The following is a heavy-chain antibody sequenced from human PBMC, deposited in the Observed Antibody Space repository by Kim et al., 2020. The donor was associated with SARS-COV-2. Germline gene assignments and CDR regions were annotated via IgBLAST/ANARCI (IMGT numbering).Heavy chain of an antibody. CDR3: AKPYYGLGSYRKYFDY. V-gene: IGHV3-23*01. J-gene: IGHJ4*02. CDR1: GFTFSSYA. D-gene: IGHD3-10*01. CDR2: ISGNGANT. Sequence: GGSLRLSCAASGFTFSSYAMSWVRQAPGKGLEWVSTISGNGANTYYADSVRGRFTISRDNSKNTLYLQMNSLRAEDTAVYYCAKPYYGLGSYRKYFDYWGQGTLVTVSS.